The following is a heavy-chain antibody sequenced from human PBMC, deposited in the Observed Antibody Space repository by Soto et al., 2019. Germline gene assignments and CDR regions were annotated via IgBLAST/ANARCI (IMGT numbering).Heavy chain of an antibody. CDR2: INAAIGNT. J-gene: IGHJ4*02. Sequence: QVQLVQSGAEVKKPGASVKVSCKASGYTFTNYAMHWVRQAPGQRLEWMGWINAAIGNTKYSQKFQRSVTITRDTSANTAYMKLSSLRSEDTAVYYCARRNVYGSGSYSFAYWGQGTLVTVSS. CDR3: ARRNVYGSGSYSFAY. D-gene: IGHD3-10*01. CDR1: GYTFTNYA. V-gene: IGHV1-3*01.